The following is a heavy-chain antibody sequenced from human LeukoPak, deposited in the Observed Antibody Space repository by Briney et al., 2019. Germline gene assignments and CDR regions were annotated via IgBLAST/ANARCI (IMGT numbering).Heavy chain of an antibody. V-gene: IGHV3-23*01. CDR1: GFTFSRSA. Sequence: PGGSLRLSCAASGFTFSRSAMSWVRQAPGKGLEWVSTFSGTGSNTYYGDSVRGRFTISRDNSRNTLYLQMNSLRAEDTAIYYCANDWNFDYWGQGTLVTVSS. D-gene: IGHD1-1*01. CDR3: ANDWNFDY. J-gene: IGHJ4*02. CDR2: FSGTGSNT.